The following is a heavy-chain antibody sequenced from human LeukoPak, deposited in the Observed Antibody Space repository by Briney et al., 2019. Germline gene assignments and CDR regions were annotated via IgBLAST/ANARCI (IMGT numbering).Heavy chain of an antibody. D-gene: IGHD3-10*01. CDR3: ARDLNRWFGEFCLYY. Sequence: GASVKVSCKASGYIFTSYGISWVRQAPGQGLEWMGWINSNSGGTNYAQKFQGRVTMTRDTSISTVYMELSSLRSDDTAVYYCARDLNRWFGEFCLYYWGQGTLVTVSS. CDR2: INSNSGGT. CDR1: GYIFTSYG. V-gene: IGHV1-2*02. J-gene: IGHJ4*02.